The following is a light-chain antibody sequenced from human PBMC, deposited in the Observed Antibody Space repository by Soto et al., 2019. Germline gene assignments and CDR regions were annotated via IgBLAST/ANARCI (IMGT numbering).Light chain of an antibody. CDR2: GAS. CDR1: QSASGNF. Sequence: EIVLRQSPGTLSLSPGERATLSCRASQSASGNFLAWYQEKPGQAPRLLIYGASSRATGIPDRFSGSGSGTDFTLTISRLEPEDFAVYYCRQYGRSLGFAVGGGTKVDIK. J-gene: IGKJ4*01. V-gene: IGKV3-20*01. CDR3: RQYGRSLGFA.